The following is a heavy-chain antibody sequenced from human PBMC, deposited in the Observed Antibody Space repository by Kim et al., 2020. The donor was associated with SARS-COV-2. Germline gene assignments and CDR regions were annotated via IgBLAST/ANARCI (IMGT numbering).Heavy chain of an antibody. CDR3: AKDTHVYSSSGLIDY. V-gene: IGHV3-9*01. CDR2: ISWNSGSI. CDR1: GFTFDDYA. J-gene: IGHJ4*02. Sequence: GGSLRLSCASSGFTFDDYAMHWVRQAPGKGLEWVSGISWNSGSIGYADSVKGRFTISRDNAKNSLYLQMNSLRAEDTALYYCAKDTHVYSSSGLIDYWGQRTLVTVSS. D-gene: IGHD6-13*01.